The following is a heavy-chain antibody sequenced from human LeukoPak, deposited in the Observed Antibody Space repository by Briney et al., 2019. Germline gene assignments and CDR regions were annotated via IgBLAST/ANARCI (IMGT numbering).Heavy chain of an antibody. D-gene: IGHD5-18*01. V-gene: IGHV3-30-3*01. Sequence: GGSLRLSCAASGFTFSSYAMHWVRQAPGKGLEWVAVISYDGTNKYYADSVKGRFTISRDNSKNTLYLQMNTLRADDTAVYYCAKDSLGGYTYGWDVFDIWGQGTMVTVSS. J-gene: IGHJ3*02. CDR1: GFTFSSYA. CDR2: ISYDGTNK. CDR3: AKDSLGGYTYGWDVFDI.